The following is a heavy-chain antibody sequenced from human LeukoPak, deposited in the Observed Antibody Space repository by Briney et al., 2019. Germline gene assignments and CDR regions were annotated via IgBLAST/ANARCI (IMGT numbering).Heavy chain of an antibody. CDR2: IKQEGSEK. CDR3: ARLMGDRTIYDS. V-gene: IGHV3-7*01. CDR1: GFTFSSHW. J-gene: IGHJ4*02. Sequence: GGSLRLSCAASGFTFSSHWMSWVRQPPGDELEWVSSIKQEGSEKYYVDSVRGRFTVSRDNAKNSLYLQMNSPRAEDTAVYYCARLMGDRTIYDSWGQGTLVTVSS. D-gene: IGHD1-26*01.